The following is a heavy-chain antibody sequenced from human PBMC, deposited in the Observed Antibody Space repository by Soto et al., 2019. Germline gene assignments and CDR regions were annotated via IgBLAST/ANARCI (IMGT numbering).Heavy chain of an antibody. V-gene: IGHV1-69*01. D-gene: IGHD3-22*01. CDR2: IIPIFGTA. CDR1: GGTFSRHA. Sequence: QVQLGQSGAEVRKPGSSVNVSCKSSGGTFSRHAISWVRQAPGQGLEWMGGIIPIFGTANHAQKFQGRVTIIADESPSTVYMELSSLRSEDTAMYYCARGWGYDSNDYYYAYWGQGTLVIVSS. J-gene: IGHJ4*02. CDR3: ARGWGYDSNDYYYAY.